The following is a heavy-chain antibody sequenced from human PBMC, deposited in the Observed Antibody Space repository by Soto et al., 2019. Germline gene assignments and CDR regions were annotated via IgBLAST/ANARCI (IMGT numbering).Heavy chain of an antibody. CDR2: ISAYNGNT. V-gene: IGHV1-18*01. Sequence: ASVKVSCKASGYTFTSYGISWVRQAPGQGLEWMGWISAYNGNTNYAQKLQGRVTMTTDTSTSKAYMELRSLRSDDTAVYYCARDHPLGMLDLRSDAFDIWGQGTMVTVSS. CDR1: GYTFTSYG. CDR3: ARDHPLGMLDLRSDAFDI. J-gene: IGHJ3*02. D-gene: IGHD2-8*01.